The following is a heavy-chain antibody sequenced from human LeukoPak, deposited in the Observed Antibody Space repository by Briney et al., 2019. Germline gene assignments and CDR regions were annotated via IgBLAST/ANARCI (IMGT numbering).Heavy chain of an antibody. J-gene: IGHJ4*02. CDR2: IYSGGST. CDR3: ARDSSGSFRDY. D-gene: IGHD1-26*01. Sequence: GGSLRLSCAASGFTVSSNYMSWVRQAPGKGLEWVSVIYSGGSTYYADSVKGRFTISRDNSKNTLYLQMNSLRAEDTAVYYCARDSSGSFRDYWGQGTLVTVSS. CDR1: GFTVSSNY. V-gene: IGHV3-66*01.